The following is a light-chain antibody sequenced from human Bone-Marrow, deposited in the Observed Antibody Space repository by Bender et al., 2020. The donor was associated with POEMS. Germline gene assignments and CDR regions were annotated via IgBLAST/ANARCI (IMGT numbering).Light chain of an antibody. J-gene: IGLJ2*01. CDR1: NSDVGTYNL. V-gene: IGLV2-23*02. CDR2: DVT. Sequence: QSALTQPASVSGSPGQSITISCTGTNSDVGTYNLVSWYQQHPDKAPKLIIYDVTKRLSGVSDRFSGSKSGNTASLTISGLQAEDEAHYYCSSYAGTNTFDVFGGGTKVTVL. CDR3: SSYAGTNTFDV.